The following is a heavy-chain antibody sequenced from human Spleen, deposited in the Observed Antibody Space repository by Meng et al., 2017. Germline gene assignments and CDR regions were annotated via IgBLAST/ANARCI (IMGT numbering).Heavy chain of an antibody. J-gene: IGHJ4*02. CDR2: IDPKNGDT. CDR3: ARDEDISAAGKLFGDY. CDR1: GYNFPDYY. D-gene: IGHD6-13*01. V-gene: IGHV1-2*06. Sequence: QVQLVQSGAGVKKPGASVKVSCKPSGYNFPDYYIHWVRQAPGQGLEWMGRIDPKNGDTHYAQKFQGRVTMTGDTSISTAYMDLSGLRSDDTAVYYCARDEDISAAGKLFGDYWGQGTLVTVSS.